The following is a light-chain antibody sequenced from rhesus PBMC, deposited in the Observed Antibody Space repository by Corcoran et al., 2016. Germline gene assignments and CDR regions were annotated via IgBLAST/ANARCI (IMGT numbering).Light chain of an antibody. V-gene: IGLV2-13*03. CDR2: EVS. CDR1: SSDIGGYNR. CDR3: SSYASSSTYI. J-gene: IGLJ1*01. Sequence: QAAPNQSPSVSGSPGTSVTISCTGTSSDIGGYNRVSWYQQHPGKAPKLMIYEVSKRPSGVSDRFSGSKSGNTASLTISGLQAEDEADYYCSSYASSSTYIFGAGTRLTVL.